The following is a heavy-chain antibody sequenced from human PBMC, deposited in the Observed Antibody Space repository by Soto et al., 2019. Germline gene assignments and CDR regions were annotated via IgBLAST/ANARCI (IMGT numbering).Heavy chain of an antibody. CDR1: GGSISSGGYS. CDR2: IYHSGST. V-gene: IGHV4-30-2*01. J-gene: IGHJ5*02. D-gene: IGHD1-26*01. Sequence: LSLTCAVSGGSISSGGYSWSWIRQPPGKGLEWIGYIYHSGSTYYNPSLKSRVTISVDRSKNQFSLKLSSVTAADTAVYYCARGRSGSYANWFDPWGQGTLVTVSS. CDR3: ARGRSGSYANWFDP.